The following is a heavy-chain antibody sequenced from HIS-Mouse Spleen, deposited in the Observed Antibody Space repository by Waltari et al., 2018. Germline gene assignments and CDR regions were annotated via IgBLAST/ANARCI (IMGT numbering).Heavy chain of an antibody. CDR3: AREIPYSSSWYDWYFDL. V-gene: IGHV4-39*07. Sequence: QLQLQESGPGLVKPSETRSLTCTVSGGSISSSSYYWGWIRQPPGKGLEWIGSIYYSGSTDSNPSLTSRVTISVDTSKNQFSLKLSSVTAADTAVYYCAREIPYSSSWYDWYFDLWGRGTLVTVSS. CDR1: GGSISSSSYY. CDR2: IYYSGST. J-gene: IGHJ2*01. D-gene: IGHD6-13*01.